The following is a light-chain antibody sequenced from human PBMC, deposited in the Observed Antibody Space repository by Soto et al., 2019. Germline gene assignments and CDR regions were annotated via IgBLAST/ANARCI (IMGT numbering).Light chain of an antibody. Sequence: DIQMTQSPSTLSASVGDRVTITCRASQSITGWLAWYQQKPGKAPKLLIYKASNLESGVPSRFSGSGSGTEFTRITIGLQPHDFATYYCQQHNPYSPFTFGQGTKVEIK. CDR3: QQHNPYSPFT. CDR1: QSITGW. V-gene: IGKV1-5*03. CDR2: KAS. J-gene: IGKJ4*01.